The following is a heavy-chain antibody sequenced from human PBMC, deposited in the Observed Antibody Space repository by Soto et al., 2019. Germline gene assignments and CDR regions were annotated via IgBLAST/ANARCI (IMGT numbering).Heavy chain of an antibody. CDR3: ARDDGCSSTSCYSPIGYYYGMDV. CDR2: INPNSGGT. V-gene: IGHV1-2*02. Sequence: SVKVSCKASGYTFTGYYMHWVRQAPGQGLEWMGWINPNSGGTNYAQKFQGRVTMTRDTSISTAYMELSRLRSDDTAVYYCARDDGCSSTSCYSPIGYYYGMDVWGQGTTVTVSS. D-gene: IGHD2-2*02. CDR1: GYTFTGYY. J-gene: IGHJ6*02.